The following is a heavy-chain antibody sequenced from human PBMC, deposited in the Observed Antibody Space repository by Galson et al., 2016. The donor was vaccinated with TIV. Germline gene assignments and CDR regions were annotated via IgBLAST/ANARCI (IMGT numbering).Heavy chain of an antibody. CDR3: ARGSSYYSNYLDV. Sequence: SVKVSCKASGGIFRSYAISWERQAPGQGLEWMGGIIAIFGIPNYAQKFQGRVTITADESTTTVYMELSSLRSDDTAVYYCARGSSYYSNYLDVWGKGTTVTVSS. CDR2: IIAIFGIP. V-gene: IGHV1-69*13. CDR1: GGIFRSYA. J-gene: IGHJ6*03. D-gene: IGHD3-3*01.